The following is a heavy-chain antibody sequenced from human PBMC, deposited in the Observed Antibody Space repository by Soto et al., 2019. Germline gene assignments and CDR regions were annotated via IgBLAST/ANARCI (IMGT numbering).Heavy chain of an antibody. CDR2: INAGNGNT. CDR1: GYTFTSYA. V-gene: IGHV1-3*01. J-gene: IGHJ4*02. D-gene: IGHD3-9*01. CDR3: ARGTLRHFDWLLSGFFDY. Sequence: QVQLVQSGAEVKKPGASVKVSCKASGYTFTSYAMHWVRQAPGQRLEWMGWINAGNGNTKYSQKFQGRVTITRDTSASTAYMELSSLRSEDTAVYYCARGTLRHFDWLLSGFFDYWGQGTLVTVSS.